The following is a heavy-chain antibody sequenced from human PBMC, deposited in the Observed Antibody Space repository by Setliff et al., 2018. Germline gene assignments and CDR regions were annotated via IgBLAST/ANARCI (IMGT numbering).Heavy chain of an antibody. CDR2: IVVGSGHT. J-gene: IGHJ5*02. Sequence: RASVKVSCKASGFSFSSSALQWVRQARGQRLEWIGWIVVGSGHTDYAQNFQERVTITRDMSTSTAYTELTSLTSEDTALYYCAARYYYDTLPYGSWGQGTRVTVSS. CDR1: GFSFSSSA. V-gene: IGHV1-58*01. CDR3: AARYYYDTLPYGS. D-gene: IGHD3-22*01.